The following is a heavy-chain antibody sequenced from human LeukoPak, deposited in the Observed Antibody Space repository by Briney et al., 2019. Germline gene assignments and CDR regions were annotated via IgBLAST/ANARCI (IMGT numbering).Heavy chain of an antibody. V-gene: IGHV4-61*01. J-gene: IGHJ4*02. Sequence: PSQTLSLTCTVSGGSISNGNYYWSWIRQPPGKGLEWIGYIYYSGNTNYNPSLKSRVTISVDTSKNQFSLKLSSVTAADTAVYYCAREGLATMIRGVIPYWGQGTLVTVSS. CDR1: GGSISNGNYY. D-gene: IGHD3-10*01. CDR2: IYYSGNT. CDR3: AREGLATMIRGVIPY.